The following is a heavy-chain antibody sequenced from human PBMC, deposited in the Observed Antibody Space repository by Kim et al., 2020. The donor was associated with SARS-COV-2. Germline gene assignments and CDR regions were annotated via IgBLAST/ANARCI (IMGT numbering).Heavy chain of an antibody. V-gene: IGHV3-74*01. D-gene: IGHD3-10*02. CDR2: IGGDGIST. CDR1: GFTLRSYW. J-gene: IGHJ6*02. Sequence: GGSLRLSCAASGFTLRSYWINWVRQAPGKGLVWVSRIGGDGISTHYADSVKGRFTVSRDNDDNTVYLQMISLRADDTAVYYCARGMFKTGFDVWGQGTTVTVSS. CDR3: ARGMFKTGFDV.